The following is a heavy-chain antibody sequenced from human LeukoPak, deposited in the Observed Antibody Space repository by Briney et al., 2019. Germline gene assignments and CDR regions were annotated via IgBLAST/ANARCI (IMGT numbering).Heavy chain of an antibody. Sequence: ASVKVSCKATGGTFSSYAISWVRQAPGQGLEWMGGIIPIFGTANYAQKFQGRVTITRDTSASTAYMELSSLRSEDTAVYYCAREGPNWGYAFDIWGQGTMVTVSS. D-gene: IGHD7-27*01. CDR1: GGTFSSYA. J-gene: IGHJ3*02. CDR2: IIPIFGTA. CDR3: AREGPNWGYAFDI. V-gene: IGHV1-69*05.